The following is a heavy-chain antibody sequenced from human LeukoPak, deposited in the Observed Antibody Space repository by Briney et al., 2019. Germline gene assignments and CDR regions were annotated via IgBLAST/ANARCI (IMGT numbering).Heavy chain of an antibody. CDR2: INPNSGDT. Sequence: GASVKVSCKASGYSLTGYHMHWVRQAPGQGLEWMGRINPNSGDTNYAQKFQGRVTMTRDTSISTAYMELSRPRSDDTAVYYCARDYCSSTSCLFDYWGQGTLVTVSS. CDR3: ARDYCSSTSCLFDY. J-gene: IGHJ4*02. CDR1: GYSLTGYH. V-gene: IGHV1-2*06. D-gene: IGHD2-2*01.